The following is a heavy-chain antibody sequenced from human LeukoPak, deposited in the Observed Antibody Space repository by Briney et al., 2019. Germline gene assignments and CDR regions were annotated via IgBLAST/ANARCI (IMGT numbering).Heavy chain of an antibody. D-gene: IGHD4-23*01. CDR1: GGSISSYY. Sequence: PSETLSLTCTVSGGSISSYYWSWIRQPPGKGLEWIGYIYHSGSTDYNPSLKSRVTISVDTSKSQFSLKLTSVIAADTAVYYCATLTTVVTAYYFDHWGQGTLVTVSS. CDR3: ATLTTVVTAYYFDH. J-gene: IGHJ4*02. CDR2: IYHSGST. V-gene: IGHV4-4*09.